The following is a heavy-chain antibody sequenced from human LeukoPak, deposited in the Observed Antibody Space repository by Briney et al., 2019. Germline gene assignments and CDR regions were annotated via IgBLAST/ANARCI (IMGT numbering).Heavy chain of an antibody. V-gene: IGHV3-48*03. J-gene: IGHJ4*02. CDR2: ISSSSSTI. CDR1: GFTFSNYD. D-gene: IGHD5-24*01. CDR3: ARGYNYGTY. Sequence: GESLRLSCAASGFTFSNYDMNWVRQAPGKGLEWVSYISSSSSTIFYADSVKGRFTISRDNAKNSLYLQMNSLRAEDTAVYYCARGYNYGTYWGQGTLVTVSS.